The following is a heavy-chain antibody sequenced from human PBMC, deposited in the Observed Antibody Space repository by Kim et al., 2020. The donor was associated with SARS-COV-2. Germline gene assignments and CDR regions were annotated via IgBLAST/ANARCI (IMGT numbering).Heavy chain of an antibody. D-gene: IGHD5-18*01. CDR1: GFTFSSYS. V-gene: IGHV3-48*02. CDR3: ARDSTSGYSYGPRGYYYYGMDV. Sequence: GGSLRLSCAASGFTFSSYSMNWVRQAPGKGLEWVSYISSSSSTIYYADSVKGRFTISRDNAKNSLYLQMNSLRDEDTAVYYCARDSTSGYSYGPRGYYYYGMDVWGQGTTVTVSS. J-gene: IGHJ6*02. CDR2: ISSSSSTI.